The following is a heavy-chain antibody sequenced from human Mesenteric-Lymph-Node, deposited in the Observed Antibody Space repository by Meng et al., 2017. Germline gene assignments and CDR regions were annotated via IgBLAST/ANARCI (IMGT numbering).Heavy chain of an antibody. CDR1: GFTFSDYY. CDR2: IFYDGTTT. Sequence: LVESGGGLFNTGGSLRLPWAASGFTFSDYYMAWIRQAPGEGLEWVAGIFYDGTTTTYADSAQGRFTISRDISKNTVYLQMSALRAEDTAIYYCARSRDGHTHSLSWGQGTLVTVSS. J-gene: IGHJ5*02. V-gene: IGHV3-33*08. D-gene: IGHD5-24*01. CDR3: ARSRDGHTHSLS.